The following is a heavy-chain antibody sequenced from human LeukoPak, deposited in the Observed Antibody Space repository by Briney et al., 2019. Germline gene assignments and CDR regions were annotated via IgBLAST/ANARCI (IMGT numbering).Heavy chain of an antibody. Sequence: GGSLRLSCAASGFTFSSYSMNWVRQAPGKGLEWVSVISSGSYTIYYADSVKGRFTVSRDNAKNSLYLQMNSLRAEDTAVYYCATSAVGGPNDYWGQGTLVTVSS. CDR3: ATSAVGGPNDY. V-gene: IGHV3-21*01. CDR2: ISSGSYTI. D-gene: IGHD6-13*01. J-gene: IGHJ4*02. CDR1: GFTFSSYS.